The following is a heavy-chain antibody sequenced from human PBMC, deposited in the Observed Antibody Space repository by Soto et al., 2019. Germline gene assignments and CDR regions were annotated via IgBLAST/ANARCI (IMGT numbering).Heavy chain of an antibody. CDR2: ISPSGNTV. V-gene: IGHV3-11*01. D-gene: IGHD3-16*01. Sequence: QVLLVESGGDLVKPGGSLRLSCVASGFSLGDHYMAWVRQAPGKGLEWLSYISPSGNTVYYADSVKGRFVVSRDNAKNSLYLQMRTVRAEDTAVYFCARELLNDYIWGSLGYWGQGTLVSVSS. CDR3: ARELLNDYIWGSLGY. CDR1: GFSLGDHY. J-gene: IGHJ4*02.